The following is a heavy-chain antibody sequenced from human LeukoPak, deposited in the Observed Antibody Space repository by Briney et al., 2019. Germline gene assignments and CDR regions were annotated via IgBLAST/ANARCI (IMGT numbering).Heavy chain of an antibody. J-gene: IGHJ4*02. D-gene: IGHD4-17*01. V-gene: IGHV3-30*03. CDR2: ISYDGTKR. Sequence: GGSLRLSCVASGFASSNYVIHWVRQAPGKGLEWVALISYDGTKRYYTDSVKGRFTISRDNTKNSLYLQMDSLTADDTAVYFCACLRGPSDYWGQGTLVTVS. CDR3: ACLRGPSDY. CDR1: GFASSNYV.